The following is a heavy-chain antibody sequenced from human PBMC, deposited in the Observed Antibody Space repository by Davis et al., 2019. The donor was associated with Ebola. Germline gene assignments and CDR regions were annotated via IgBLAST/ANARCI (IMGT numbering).Heavy chain of an antibody. J-gene: IGHJ4*02. CDR1: GFSFSDYG. D-gene: IGHD3-16*01. CDR2: VSVPSLT. CDR3: AKDIQGGSSYLDY. V-gene: IGHV3-23*01. Sequence: GESLKISCTASGFSFSDYGMSWVRQAPGKGLEWVSEVSVPSLTHYADPVKGRFTISRDISKNIVYLEMKSLRAEDTAIYYCAKDIQGGSSYLDYWGQGTLVTVSS.